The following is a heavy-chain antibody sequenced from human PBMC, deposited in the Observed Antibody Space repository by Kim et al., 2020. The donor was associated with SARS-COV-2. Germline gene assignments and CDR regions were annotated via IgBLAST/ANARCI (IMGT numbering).Heavy chain of an antibody. J-gene: IGHJ4*02. Sequence: YADTVKGRFTISRENSKSTLYLQMNSLRAEDTAVYYCAKARSSSWYFDYWGQGTLVTVSS. V-gene: IGHV3-33*06. D-gene: IGHD6-13*01. CDR3: AKARSSSWYFDY.